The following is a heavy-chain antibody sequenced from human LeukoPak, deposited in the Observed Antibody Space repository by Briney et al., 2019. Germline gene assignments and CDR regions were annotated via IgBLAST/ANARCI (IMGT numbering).Heavy chain of an antibody. CDR3: AKDHSSWYSVYMDV. D-gene: IGHD6-13*01. CDR1: GFTFSSYG. V-gene: IGHV3-30*18. Sequence: GRSLRLSCAASGFTFSSYGMHWVRQAPGKGLEWVAVISYDGSNKYYADSVKGRFTISRDNSKNTLYLQMNSLRAEDTAVYYCAKDHSSWYSVYMDVWGKGTTVTVSS. CDR2: ISYDGSNK. J-gene: IGHJ6*03.